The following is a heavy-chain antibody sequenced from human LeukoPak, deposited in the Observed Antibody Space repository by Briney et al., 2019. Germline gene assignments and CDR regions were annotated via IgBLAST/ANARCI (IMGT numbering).Heavy chain of an antibody. J-gene: IGHJ4*02. CDR1: GDSISSYY. CDR2: IYYSGST. V-gene: IGHV4-59*08. CDR3: ARIQDIAAAASGSPLFDY. D-gene: IGHD6-13*01. Sequence: PAETLTLTCTVSGDSISSYYWSWIRQPPGKGLELIGYIYYSGSTYYNPSLESRVTISVDTSKNQFSLKLSSVTAADTAISYCARIQDIAAAASGSPLFDYWGQGPLV.